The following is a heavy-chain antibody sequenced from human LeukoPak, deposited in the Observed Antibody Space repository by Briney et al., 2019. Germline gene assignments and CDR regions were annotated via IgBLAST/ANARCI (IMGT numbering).Heavy chain of an antibody. D-gene: IGHD3-3*01. CDR2: INPNSGGT. CDR3: ARVGEEYYDFWSGPFDY. J-gene: IGHJ4*02. CDR1: GYTFTGYY. V-gene: IGHV1-2*02. Sequence: GASVKVSCKASGYTFTGYYMHWVRQAPGQGLEWMGWINPNSGGTNYAQKFRGRVTMTRDTSISTAYMELSRLRSDDTAVYYCARVGEEYYDFWSGPFDYWGQGTLVTVSS.